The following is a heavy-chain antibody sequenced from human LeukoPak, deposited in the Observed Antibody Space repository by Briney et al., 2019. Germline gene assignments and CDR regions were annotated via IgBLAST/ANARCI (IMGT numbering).Heavy chain of an antibody. CDR3: ARGGSDESSGWYN. D-gene: IGHD6-19*01. J-gene: IGHJ4*02. CDR2: INPNSGAT. CDR1: GYTFTGYF. Sequence: ASVTVSCKSSGYTFTGYFMHWVRQAPGQGLEWMGWINPNSGATYYAQKFQGGTTMTWDTSISTAYMGVSRLTSDDTAVYYCARGGSDESSGWYNWGQGTLVTVSS. V-gene: IGHV1-2*02.